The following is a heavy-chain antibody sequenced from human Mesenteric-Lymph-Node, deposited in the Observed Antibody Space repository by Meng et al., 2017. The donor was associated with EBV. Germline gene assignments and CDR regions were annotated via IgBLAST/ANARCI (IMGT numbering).Heavy chain of an antibody. D-gene: IGHD5-24*01. CDR1: GGSISSVANY. J-gene: IGHJ4*02. V-gene: IGHV4-30-4*01. CDR3: ALGSGNNNSFDY. CDR2: MWHSGST. Sequence: QVQLQESGPGLVKPSQTLSLTCAVSGGSISSVANYWSWIRQPPGKGLEWIGYMWHSGSTYYDPSLKSRVTISVDKSENQFSLKLTSMTAADTAVYYCALGSGNNNSFDYWGQGVLFTVSS.